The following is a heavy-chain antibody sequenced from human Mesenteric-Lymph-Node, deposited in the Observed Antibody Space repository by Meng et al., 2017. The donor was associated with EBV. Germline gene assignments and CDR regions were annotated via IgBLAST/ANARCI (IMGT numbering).Heavy chain of an antibody. V-gene: IGHV1-18*01. Sequence: VVSRTVGCGFNGNDFWWWLRAPREKLVEMIWYGFYSGNTNYAQTLQGRVSMSADTSTTPAFMELRSVTADDTAVYYCAGVTYGANFLDLWGQGTLVTVSS. D-gene: IGHD4-23*01. CDR1: GCGFNGND. CDR3: AGVTYGANFLDL. CDR2: YGFYSGNT. J-gene: IGHJ5*02.